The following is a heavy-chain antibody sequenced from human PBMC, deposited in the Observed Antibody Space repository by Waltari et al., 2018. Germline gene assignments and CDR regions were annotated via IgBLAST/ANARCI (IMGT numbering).Heavy chain of an antibody. CDR1: GFIITNYA. J-gene: IGHJ4*02. Sequence: EVQVLESGGGLVQPGGSLRLSCAASGFIITNYAMSWVRQAPGKGREGVWAIIGNGGGTHYADSGNGRFTISRDVSKNTVYLQMNSLRAEDTAVYYCAKDYPETILGVFGPFFDYWGQGSLVTVSS. CDR2: IIGNGGGT. D-gene: IGHD3-3*01. CDR3: AKDYPETILGVFGPFFDY. V-gene: IGHV3-23*01.